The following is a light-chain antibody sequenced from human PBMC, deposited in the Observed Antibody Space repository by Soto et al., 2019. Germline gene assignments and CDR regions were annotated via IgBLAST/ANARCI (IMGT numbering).Light chain of an antibody. J-gene: IGLJ1*01. V-gene: IGLV2-14*01. CDR3: SSYTSSSTL. Sequence: AVTQPASVSGSPGQSITISCTGTSSDVGSYNYVSWYQQHPGKAPKLMIYEVSDRPSGISSRFSGSKSGNTASLTISGLQTEDEADYYCSSYTSSSTLFGTGTKVTVL. CDR2: EVS. CDR1: SSDVGSYNY.